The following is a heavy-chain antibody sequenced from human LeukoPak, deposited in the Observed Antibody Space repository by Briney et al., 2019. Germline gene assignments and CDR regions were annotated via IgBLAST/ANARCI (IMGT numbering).Heavy chain of an antibody. CDR1: GFTFSSYA. CDR3: AKLLVGATTGWYFDY. V-gene: IGHV3-23*01. D-gene: IGHD1-26*01. J-gene: IGHJ4*02. Sequence: GGSLRLSCAASGFTFSSYAMGWVRQAPGKGLEWVSAISDGGGSTYYADSVKGRFTISKNNSKSTLSLQMNSLRAEDTAVYYCAKLLVGATTGWYFDYWGQGTLVTVSS. CDR2: ISDGGGST.